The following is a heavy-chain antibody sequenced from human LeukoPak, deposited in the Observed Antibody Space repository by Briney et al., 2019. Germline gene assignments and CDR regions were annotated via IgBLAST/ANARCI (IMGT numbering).Heavy chain of an antibody. D-gene: IGHD2-2*01. V-gene: IGHV3-30*01. CDR2: ISYDGSNK. J-gene: IGHJ3*02. CDR3: ARDAKLGYCSSTSCLGNASDI. CDR1: GFTFSSYA. Sequence: GGSLRLSCAASGFTFSSYAMHWVRQAPGKGLEWVAVISYDGSNKYYADSVKGRFTISRDNSKNTLYLQMNSLRAEDTAVYYCARDAKLGYCSSTSCLGNASDIWGQGTMVTVSS.